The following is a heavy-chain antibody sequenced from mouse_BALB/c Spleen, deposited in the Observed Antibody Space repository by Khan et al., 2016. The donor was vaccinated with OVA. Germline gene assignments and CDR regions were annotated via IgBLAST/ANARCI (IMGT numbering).Heavy chain of an antibody. CDR3: ESWYKMYGSWFAY. V-gene: IGHV9-3*02. CDR2: INTNTGEP. D-gene: IGHD1-2*01. Sequence: QIQLVQSGPELKKPGETVKISCKASGYIFTNYGMNWVKQAPGKGLKWMGWINTNTGEPSFAEEFKERFAFSLETSANTADLQINSLKNEDTATYVGESWYKMYGSWFAYWGQGTLVTVSA. J-gene: IGHJ3*01. CDR1: GYIFTNYG.